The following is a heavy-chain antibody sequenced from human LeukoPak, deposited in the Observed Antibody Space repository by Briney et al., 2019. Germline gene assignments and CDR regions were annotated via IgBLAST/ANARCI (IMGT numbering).Heavy chain of an antibody. J-gene: IGHJ5*02. CDR3: ARDRYYYDSSGFDP. Sequence: SETLSLTCTVSGGSISSSSYYWGWIRQPPGKGLEWIGSIYYSGSTYYNPSLKSRVTISVDTSKNQFSLKLSSVTAADTAVYYCARDRYYYDSSGFDPWGQGTLVTVSS. D-gene: IGHD3-22*01. CDR1: GGSISSSSYY. V-gene: IGHV4-39*07. CDR2: IYYSGST.